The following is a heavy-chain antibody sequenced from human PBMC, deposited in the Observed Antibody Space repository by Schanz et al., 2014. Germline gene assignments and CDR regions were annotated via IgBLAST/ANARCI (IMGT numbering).Heavy chain of an antibody. Sequence: QVHLVESGGGVVQPGGSLRLSCAASGFTFSTYALHWVRQAPGKGLEWVAVISYDGRSKDYADSVKGRFTISRDNSKNTLYLQMNSLRVEDTAVYYCAKWGVDYYFDSWGQGTLVTVSS. V-gene: IGHV3-30-3*02. CDR3: AKWGVDYYFDS. CDR2: ISYDGRSK. D-gene: IGHD2-8*01. J-gene: IGHJ4*02. CDR1: GFTFSTYA.